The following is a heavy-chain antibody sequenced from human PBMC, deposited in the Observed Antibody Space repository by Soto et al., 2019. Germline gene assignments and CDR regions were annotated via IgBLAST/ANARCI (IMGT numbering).Heavy chain of an antibody. D-gene: IGHD3-22*01. J-gene: IGHJ4*02. Sequence: GGSLRLSCAASGFTFSSYAMSWVRQAPGKGLEWVSAISGSGSSTYYADSVKGRFTISSDNSKNTLYLQMNSLRAEDTAVYYCAAREMGYYFDYWGQGTLVTVSS. CDR1: GFTFSSYA. V-gene: IGHV3-23*01. CDR2: ISGSGSST. CDR3: AAREMGYYFDY.